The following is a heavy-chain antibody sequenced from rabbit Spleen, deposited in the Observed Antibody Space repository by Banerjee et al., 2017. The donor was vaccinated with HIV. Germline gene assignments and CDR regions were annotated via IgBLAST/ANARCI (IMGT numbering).Heavy chain of an antibody. Sequence: LEESGGGLVKPGGTLTLTCKVSGFSFSSNWICWVRQAPGKGLEWIACIDTSDGDTDYANWPKGRFTISKASSTTVTLQMTSLTAADTATYFCVSDLGGHIGNNLWGQGTLVTVS. J-gene: IGHJ4*01. V-gene: IGHV1S45*01. CDR2: IDTSDGDT. D-gene: IGHD3-1*01. CDR3: VSDLGGHIGNNL. CDR1: GFSFSSNW.